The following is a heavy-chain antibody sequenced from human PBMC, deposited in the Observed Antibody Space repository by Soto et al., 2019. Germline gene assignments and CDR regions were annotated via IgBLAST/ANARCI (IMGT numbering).Heavy chain of an antibody. D-gene: IGHD3-16*01. CDR2: TDQSGGT. CDR1: GGSFSPYY. CDR3: AMGRGGNKY. Sequence: QVQLQQWGTGLLKSSETLSLNCAVYGGSFSPYYWSWVRQPPGKGLEWIGETDQSGGTYYNPSLKSGVTVSLDTSKNQFALEVKSVTAADTAVYYCAMGRGGNKYWGQGTLVTVSS. J-gene: IGHJ4*02. V-gene: IGHV4-34*01.